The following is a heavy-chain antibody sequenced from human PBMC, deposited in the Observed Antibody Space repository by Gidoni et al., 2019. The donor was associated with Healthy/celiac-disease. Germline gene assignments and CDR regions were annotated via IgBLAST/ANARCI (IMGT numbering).Heavy chain of an antibody. J-gene: IGHJ5*02. V-gene: IGHV4-34*01. D-gene: IGHD4-17*01. CDR1: GGSFSGYY. CDR2: INHSGST. Sequence: QVQLQQWGEELLKPSETLSLTCAVYGGSFSGYYWSWIRQPPGKGLEWIGEINHSGSTNYNRSLKSRVTISVDTSKNQFSLKLSSVTAADTAVYYCARLNYGDYVSAPTLGWFDPWGQGTLVTVSS. CDR3: ARLNYGDYVSAPTLGWFDP.